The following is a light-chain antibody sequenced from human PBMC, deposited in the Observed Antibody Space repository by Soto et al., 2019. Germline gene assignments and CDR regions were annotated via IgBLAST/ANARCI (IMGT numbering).Light chain of an antibody. V-gene: IGLV2-23*02. J-gene: IGLJ2*01. Sequence: QSALTQPASVSGSPGQSITNSCTGTSSDVGNYNLVSWYQHHPGTAPKLMISEVSNRPSGVSNRFSGSKSGNTASLTISGLKDEDEDDYYYCSYAGSNTYVVFGGGTKLTVL. CDR3: CSYAGSNTYVV. CDR2: EVS. CDR1: SSDVGNYNL.